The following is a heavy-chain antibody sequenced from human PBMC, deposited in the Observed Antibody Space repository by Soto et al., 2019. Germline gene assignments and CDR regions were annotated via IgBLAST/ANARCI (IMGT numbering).Heavy chain of an antibody. V-gene: IGHV6-1*01. J-gene: IGHJ4*02. CDR2: TYYRSKWYN. D-gene: IGHD3-10*01. CDR3: ARETPTGGVWNYFDY. CDR1: GDSVSSNSAA. Sequence: KQSQTLSLTCAISGDSVSSNSAAWNWIRQSPSRGLEWLGRTYYRSKWYNDYAGSVKSRITINPDTSKNQFSLQLNSVTPEDTAVYYCARETPTGGVWNYFDYWGQGTLVTVSS.